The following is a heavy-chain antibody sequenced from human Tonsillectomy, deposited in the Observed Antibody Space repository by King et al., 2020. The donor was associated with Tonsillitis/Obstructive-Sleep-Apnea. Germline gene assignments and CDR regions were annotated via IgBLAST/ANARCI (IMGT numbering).Heavy chain of an antibody. D-gene: IGHD2-2*01. Sequence: QLQESGPGLVKPSETLSLTCTVSTGSISSRSSYWAWIRQAPGKGLEWVGTINNRGTSDYNPSLKSRVNISVDASKNQFSLRLTSVTAADTAVYYCARHLTHIAVVSAAMLRFDWFDPWGRGTLVTVSS. CDR3: ARHLTHIAVVSAAMLRFDWFDP. J-gene: IGHJ5*02. V-gene: IGHV4-39*01. CDR2: INNRGTS. CDR1: TGSISSRSSY.